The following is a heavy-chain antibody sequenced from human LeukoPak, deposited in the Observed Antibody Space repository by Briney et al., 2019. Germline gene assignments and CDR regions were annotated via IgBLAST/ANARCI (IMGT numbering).Heavy chain of an antibody. CDR2: ISYDGSNK. J-gene: IGHJ6*02. CDR3: AKDLRPGSSWYDYYYYGMDV. CDR1: GFTFSSYS. V-gene: IGHV3-30*18. D-gene: IGHD6-13*01. Sequence: GGSLRLSCAASGFTFSSYSMHWVRQAPGKGLEWVAVISYDGSNKYYADSVKGRFTISRDNSKNTLYLQMNSLRAEDTAVYYCAKDLRPGSSWYDYYYYGMDVWGQGTTVTVSS.